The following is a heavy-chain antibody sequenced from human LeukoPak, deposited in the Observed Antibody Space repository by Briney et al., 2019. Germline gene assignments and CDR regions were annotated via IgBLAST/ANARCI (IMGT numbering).Heavy chain of an antibody. CDR3: ARLTVTGGLYYYYYMDV. J-gene: IGHJ6*03. CDR2: INHSGST. CDR1: GGSFSGYY. V-gene: IGHV4-34*01. Sequence: SETLSLTCAVYGGSFSGYYWSWIRQPPGKGLEWIGEINHSGSTNYNPSLKSRVTISVDTSKKQFSLKLSSVTAADTAVYYCARLTVTGGLYYYYYMDVWGKGTTVTVSS. D-gene: IGHD4-17*01.